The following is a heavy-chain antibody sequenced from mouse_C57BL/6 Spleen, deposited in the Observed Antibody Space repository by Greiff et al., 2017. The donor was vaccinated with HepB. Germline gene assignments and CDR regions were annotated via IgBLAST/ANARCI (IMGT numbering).Heavy chain of an antibody. Sequence: VQLQQSGAELVKPGASVKLSCKASGYTFTSYWMHWVKQRPGQGLEWIGMIHPNSGSTNYNEKFKSKATLTVDKSSSTAYMQLSSLTYEDSAVYYCARGGVGYAMDYWGKVASVTVSS. D-gene: IGHD1-1*01. CDR2: IHPNSGST. CDR1: GYTFTSYW. CDR3: ARGGVGYAMDY. J-gene: IGHJ4*01. V-gene: IGHV1-64*01.